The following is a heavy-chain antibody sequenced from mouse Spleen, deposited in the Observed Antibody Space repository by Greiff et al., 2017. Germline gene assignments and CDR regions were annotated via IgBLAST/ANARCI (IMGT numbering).Heavy chain of an antibody. D-gene: IGHD2-1*01. CDR3: ARGPYGNPAWFAY. J-gene: IGHJ3*01. Sequence: DVKLVESGGGLVKPGGSLKLSCAASGFTFSSYAMSWVRQTPEKRLEWVATISSGGSYTYYPDSVKGRFTISRDNAKNTLYLQMSSLRSEDTAMYYCARGPYGNPAWFAYWGQGTLVTVSA. CDR1: GFTFSSYA. CDR2: ISSGGSYT. V-gene: IGHV5-9-1*01.